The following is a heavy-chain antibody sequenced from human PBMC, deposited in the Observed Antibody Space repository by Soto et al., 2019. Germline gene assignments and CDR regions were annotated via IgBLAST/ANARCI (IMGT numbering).Heavy chain of an antibody. D-gene: IGHD3-22*01. V-gene: IGHV3-30-3*01. CDR2: ISYDGSNK. CDR1: GFTFSSYA. Sequence: QVQLVESGGGVVQPGRSLRLSCAASGFTFSSYAMHWVRQAPGKGLEWVAVISYDGSNKYYADSVKGRFTISRDNSKNTLYLQMNSLRAEDTAVYYCASLYYYDSSGYYTDSVALDIWGQGTMVTVSS. J-gene: IGHJ3*02. CDR3: ASLYYYDSSGYYTDSVALDI.